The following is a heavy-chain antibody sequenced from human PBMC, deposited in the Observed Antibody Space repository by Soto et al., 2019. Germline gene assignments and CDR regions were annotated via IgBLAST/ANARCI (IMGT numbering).Heavy chain of an antibody. CDR1: GFTFSSYP. CDR2: ISYNTNNK. Sequence: QVQLLESGGDLVQPGRSLRLSCAASGFTFSSYPMHWVRQASGKGLEWVAFISYNTNNKQYADSVRGRFTISRDNGKKTVYLQMSSLRPEDTPVYYCARLPLAWGQGTLVTLSS. V-gene: IGHV3-30-3*01. J-gene: IGHJ5*02. CDR3: ARLPLA.